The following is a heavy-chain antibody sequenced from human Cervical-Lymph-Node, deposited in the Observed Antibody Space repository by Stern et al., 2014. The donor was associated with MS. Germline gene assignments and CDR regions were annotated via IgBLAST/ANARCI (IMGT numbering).Heavy chain of an antibody. Sequence: VQLVQSGPGLVKPSETLSLTCTVSGGSISSSSYYWGWIRQPPGKGLEWIGSIYYSGSTYYNPSLKSRVTLSVDTPKNQYSLNLSSGTAADTAVYYCARHASWYADYWGQGTLVTVSS. CDR2: IYYSGST. CDR3: ARHASWYADY. V-gene: IGHV4-39*01. D-gene: IGHD6-13*01. CDR1: GGSISSSSYY. J-gene: IGHJ4*02.